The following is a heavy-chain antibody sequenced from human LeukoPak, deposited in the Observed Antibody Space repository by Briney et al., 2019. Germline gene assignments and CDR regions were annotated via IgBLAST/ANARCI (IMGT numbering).Heavy chain of an antibody. CDR3: ARALAFDSSGYSACPN. D-gene: IGHD3-22*01. Sequence: PRGSLTLSCAGSGFPFSSYTMNWVRQAPGKGLEWVSSITSSGAYIYYSDSVKGRFTISRDNANNSLYLQMNSLGAEDTAVYYCARALAFDSSGYSACPNWGEGTLVTVSS. CDR1: GFPFSSYT. J-gene: IGHJ4*02. CDR2: ITSSGAYI. V-gene: IGHV3-21*01.